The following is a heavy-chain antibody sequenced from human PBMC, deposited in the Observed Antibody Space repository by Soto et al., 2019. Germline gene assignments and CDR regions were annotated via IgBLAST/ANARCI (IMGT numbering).Heavy chain of an antibody. V-gene: IGHV1-2*02. Sequence: ASVKVSCKASGYTFTSYYIHWVRQAPGQGLEWMGWINPITGGTNYAPKFQGRVTMTRDTSITTAYMELSRLRSDDTAVYYCARNYYDSSDRDYLDYWGQGAPVTVSS. CDR2: INPITGGT. CDR1: GYTFTSYY. CDR3: ARNYYDSSDRDYLDY. D-gene: IGHD3-22*01. J-gene: IGHJ4*02.